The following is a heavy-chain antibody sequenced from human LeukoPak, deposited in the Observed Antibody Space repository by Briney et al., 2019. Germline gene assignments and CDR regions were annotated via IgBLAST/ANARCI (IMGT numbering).Heavy chain of an antibody. D-gene: IGHD3-10*01. J-gene: IGHJ4*02. CDR1: GYTITSYD. Sequence: ASVKVSCKASGYTITSYDINWVRQATGQGLEWMGWISAYNGNTNYAQKLQGRVTMTTDTSTSTAYMELRSLRSDDTAVYYCARSVWFGELTPFDYWGQGTLVTVSS. CDR3: ARSVWFGELTPFDY. CDR2: ISAYNGNT. V-gene: IGHV1-18*01.